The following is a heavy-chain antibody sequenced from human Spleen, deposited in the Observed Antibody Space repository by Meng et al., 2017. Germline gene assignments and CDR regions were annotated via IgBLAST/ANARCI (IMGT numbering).Heavy chain of an antibody. CDR1: GYTFTGYY. J-gene: IGHJ4*02. CDR2: INPNSGGT. Sequence: QGQLVQLGAEGKKPGASVKVSCKASGYTFTGYYMHWVRQAPGQGLEWMGRINPNSGGTNYAQKFQGRVTMTRDTSISTAYMELSRLRSDDTAVYYCARANYGDYFFDFDYWGQGTLVTVSS. D-gene: IGHD4-17*01. CDR3: ARANYGDYFFDFDY. V-gene: IGHV1-2*06.